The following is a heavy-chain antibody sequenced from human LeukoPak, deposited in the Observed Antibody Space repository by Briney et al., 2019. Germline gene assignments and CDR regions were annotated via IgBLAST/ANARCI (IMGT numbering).Heavy chain of an antibody. Sequence: SETLSLTCTVSGGSISSSSYYWGWIRQPPGKGLEWIGSIYYSGSTYYNPSLKSRVTISVDTSKNQFSLKLSSVTAADTAVYYCARETRATVVTDDAFDIWGQGTMVTVSS. CDR3: ARETRATVVTDDAFDI. V-gene: IGHV4-39*02. CDR1: GGSISSSSYY. J-gene: IGHJ3*02. CDR2: IYYSGST. D-gene: IGHD4-23*01.